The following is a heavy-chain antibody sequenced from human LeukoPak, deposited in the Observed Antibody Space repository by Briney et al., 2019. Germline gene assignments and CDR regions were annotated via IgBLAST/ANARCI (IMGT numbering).Heavy chain of an antibody. Sequence: GGPLRLSCAASGFTFSRYGMHWVRQAPGKGLEWVSFIRYDGANKFNADSVRGRFTISRDNSKNTLYLQMNSLRGQDTAVYYCAKELNDYGDYVGSRYYYYMDVWGRGTTVTVSS. J-gene: IGHJ6*03. CDR1: GFTFSRYG. CDR3: AKELNDYGDYVGSRYYYYMDV. D-gene: IGHD4-17*01. V-gene: IGHV3-30*02. CDR2: IRYDGANK.